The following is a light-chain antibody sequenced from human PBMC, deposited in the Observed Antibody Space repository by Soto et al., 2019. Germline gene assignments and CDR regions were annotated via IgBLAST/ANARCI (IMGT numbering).Light chain of an antibody. CDR3: QQHSHWPPWT. Sequence: ELVLTQSPGTLSLSPGDRATLSCRASQSVSSTYLAWYQQRPGQAPRLLIYSSSSRASGIPDRFSGSGSGTDFTLTISRLEPEDFAVYYCQQHSHWPPWTFGQGTRVEIQ. V-gene: IGKV3D-20*02. CDR1: QSVSSTY. J-gene: IGKJ1*01. CDR2: SSS.